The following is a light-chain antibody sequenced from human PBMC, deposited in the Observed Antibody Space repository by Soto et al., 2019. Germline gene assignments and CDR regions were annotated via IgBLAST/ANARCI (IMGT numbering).Light chain of an antibody. Sequence: ALTQSPGTLSSSPGEIATLSCSASQAVSSNYLAWYQQKPGQAPRLLISGASGRATGVPDRFSGSGSGTDFTLTIDRLESEDFAVYFCQQYGDLPWTFGQGTKVDIK. V-gene: IGKV3-20*01. CDR1: QAVSSNY. CDR2: GAS. CDR3: QQYGDLPWT. J-gene: IGKJ1*01.